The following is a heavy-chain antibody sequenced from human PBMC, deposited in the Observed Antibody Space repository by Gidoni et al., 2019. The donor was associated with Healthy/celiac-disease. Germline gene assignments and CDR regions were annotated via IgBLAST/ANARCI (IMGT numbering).Heavy chain of an antibody. Sequence: EVQLVESGGGLVKPGGSLRLSCAASGFTFSSYSMNWVRQAPGKGLEWVSSISSSSSYIYYADSVKGRFTISRDNAKNSLYLQMNSLRAEDTAVYYCARDKVDDSGYDSYYYYYGMDVWGQGTTVTVSS. CDR3: ARDKVDDSGYDSYYYYYGMDV. CDR1: GFTFSSYS. CDR2: ISSSSSYI. V-gene: IGHV3-21*01. D-gene: IGHD5-12*01. J-gene: IGHJ6*02.